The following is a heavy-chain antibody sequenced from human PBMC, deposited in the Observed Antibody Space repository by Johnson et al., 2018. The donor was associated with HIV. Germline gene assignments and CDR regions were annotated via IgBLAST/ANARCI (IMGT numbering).Heavy chain of an antibody. D-gene: IGHD3-22*01. CDR3: ASCESDSSGGGAFDV. Sequence: QVQLVESGGGLVQPGRSLRLSCAASGFTFSSFALHWVRQAPGKGLEWVAVISYDGSNKYYADSVKGRFTISRDNSKNTLYLQMNSLRAEDTAVYYCASCESDSSGGGAFDVWGQGTMVTVSS. V-gene: IGHV3-30-3*01. J-gene: IGHJ3*01. CDR2: ISYDGSNK. CDR1: GFTFSSFA.